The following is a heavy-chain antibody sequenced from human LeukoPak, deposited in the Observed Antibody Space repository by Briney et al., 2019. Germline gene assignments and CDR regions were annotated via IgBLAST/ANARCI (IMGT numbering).Heavy chain of an antibody. CDR2: ITAYSGHI. J-gene: IGHJ4*02. V-gene: IGHV1-18*01. CDR1: GYTFDSYG. CDR3: ARGGRTTAPDF. Sequence: ASVKVSCKTTGYTFDSYGISWVRQAPGQGLEWMAWITAYSGHIDYAQNLQGRVTVTTDTSTSTAHMELTSLRSDDTAVYYCARGGRTTAPDFWGQGTLVTVSS. D-gene: IGHD2/OR15-2a*01.